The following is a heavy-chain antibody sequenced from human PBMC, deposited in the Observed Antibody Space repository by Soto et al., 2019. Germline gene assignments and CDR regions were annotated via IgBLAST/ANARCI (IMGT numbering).Heavy chain of an antibody. J-gene: IGHJ5*01. CDR3: ARDAAFWSGRDLNWFDS. V-gene: IGHV1-18*04. Sequence: ASGKVSCKASCYTFRDYAITWVRQAPGQGLEWMGWINTYKGDTNYAHKFQGRVTMTTDTSTSTAYMELRSLRSDDTAIYYCARDAAFWSGRDLNWFDSWGQGTLVTVSS. CDR1: CYTFRDYA. D-gene: IGHD3-3*01. CDR2: INTYKGDT.